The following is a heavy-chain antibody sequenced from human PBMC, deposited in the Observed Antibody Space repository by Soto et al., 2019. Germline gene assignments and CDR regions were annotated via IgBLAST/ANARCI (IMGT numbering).Heavy chain of an antibody. CDR1: GGSISSGGYY. V-gene: IGHV4-31*03. CDR2: IYYSGST. CDR3: ASSSSSWYASARENAFDI. J-gene: IGHJ3*02. D-gene: IGHD6-13*01. Sequence: SETLSLTCTVSGGSISSGGYYWSWIRQHPGKGLEWIGYIYYSGSTYYNPSLKSRVTISVDTSKNQFSLKLSSVTAADTAVYYCASSSSSWYASARENAFDIWGQGXMVTVSS.